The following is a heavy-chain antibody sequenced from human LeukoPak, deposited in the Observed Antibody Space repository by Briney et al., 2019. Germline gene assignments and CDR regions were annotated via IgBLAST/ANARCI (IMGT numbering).Heavy chain of an antibody. CDR2: IYYSGST. CDR1: GGSIGSYY. J-gene: IGHJ4*02. V-gene: IGHV4-59*01. Sequence: SETLSLTCTVSGGSIGSYYWSWIRQPPGKGLEWIGYIYYSGSTKYNPSLTSRVTISVDTSKNQFSLKLTSVTAADTAVYYCARYNILTASDYWGQGILVTVSS. D-gene: IGHD3-9*01. CDR3: ARYNILTASDY.